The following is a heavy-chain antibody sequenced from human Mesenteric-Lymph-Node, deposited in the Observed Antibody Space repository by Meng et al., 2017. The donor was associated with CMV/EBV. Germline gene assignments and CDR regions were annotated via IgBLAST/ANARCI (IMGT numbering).Heavy chain of an antibody. CDR3: ARGREYGFTIFGVVPHPRPWFDP. Sequence: SETLSLTCTVSGGSISSGGYYWSWIRQHPGKGLEWIGYIYYSGSTYYNPSLKSRVTISVDTSKNQFSLKLSSVTAADTVVYYCARGREYGFTIFGVVPHPRPWFDPWGQGTLVTVSS. J-gene: IGHJ5*02. D-gene: IGHD3-3*01. CDR2: IYYSGST. CDR1: GGSISSGGYY. V-gene: IGHV4-31*03.